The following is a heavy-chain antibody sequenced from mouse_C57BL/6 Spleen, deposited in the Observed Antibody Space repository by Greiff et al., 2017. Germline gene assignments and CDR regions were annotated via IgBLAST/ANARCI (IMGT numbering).Heavy chain of an antibody. D-gene: IGHD1-1*01. CDR1: GYAFSSYW. CDR3: ARKLRGYFDV. V-gene: IGHV1-80*01. Sequence: VKLMESGAELVKPGASVKISCKASGYAFSSYWMNWVKQRPGKGLEWIGQIYPGDGDTNYNGKFKGKATLTADKSSSTAYMQLSSLTSEDSAVYFCARKLRGYFDVWGTGTTVTVSS. J-gene: IGHJ1*03. CDR2: IYPGDGDT.